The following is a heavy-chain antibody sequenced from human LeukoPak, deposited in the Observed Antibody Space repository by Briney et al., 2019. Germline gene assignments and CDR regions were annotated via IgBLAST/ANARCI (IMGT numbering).Heavy chain of an antibody. D-gene: IGHD3-10*01. Sequence: GRSLRLSCAASGFTFSSHPMHWVRQAPGKGLEWVAVISFDGSHKYYADSVTGRFTISRDNSKNTLYLQMDSLRTDDTAMYYCARDFGITWAQYYFDYWGQGTLATVSS. V-gene: IGHV3-30*04. CDR2: ISFDGSHK. CDR3: ARDFGITWAQYYFDY. J-gene: IGHJ4*02. CDR1: GFTFSSHP.